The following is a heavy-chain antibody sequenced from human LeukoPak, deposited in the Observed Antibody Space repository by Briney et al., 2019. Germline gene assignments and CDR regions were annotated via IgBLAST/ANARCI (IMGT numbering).Heavy chain of an antibody. V-gene: IGHV4-34*01. CDR2: INHSGST. J-gene: IGHJ4*02. D-gene: IGHD3-10*01. CDR1: GGSFSGYY. Sequence: PSETLSLTCAVYGGSFSGYYWSWIRQPPGKGLEWIGEINHSGSTNYNPSLKSRVTISVDTSKSQFSLKLSSVTAADTALYYCARGGVPSFDYWGQGTLLTVAS. CDR3: ARGGVPSFDY.